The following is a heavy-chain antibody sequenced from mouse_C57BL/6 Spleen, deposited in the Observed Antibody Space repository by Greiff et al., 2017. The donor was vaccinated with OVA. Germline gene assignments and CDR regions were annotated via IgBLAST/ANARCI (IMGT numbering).Heavy chain of an antibody. CDR1: GYTFTDYN. Sequence: VQLQQSEPELVKPGASVKIPCKASGYTFTDYNMDWVKQSHGKSLEWIGDINPNNGGTIYNQKFKGKATLTVDKSSSTAYMELRSLTTEDTAVYYCARRGIYYDYDVSWFTYWGQGTLVTVSA. J-gene: IGHJ3*01. D-gene: IGHD2-4*01. V-gene: IGHV1-18*01. CDR3: ARRGIYYDYDVSWFTY. CDR2: INPNNGGT.